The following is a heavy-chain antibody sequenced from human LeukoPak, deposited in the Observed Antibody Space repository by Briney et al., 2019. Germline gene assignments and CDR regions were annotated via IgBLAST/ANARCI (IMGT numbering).Heavy chain of an antibody. CDR3: ARLVNYGSGCYYPDY. CDR2: INHRGST. CDR1: GGSFSGYY. J-gene: IGHJ4*02. D-gene: IGHD3-10*01. V-gene: IGHV4-34*01. Sequence: PSETLSLTCAVYGGSFSGYYWSWIRQPPGRGLEWIGEINHRGSTNYNPSLKSRVTISVDTSKNHFSLKLSSVTAADTAVYYCARLVNYGSGCYYPDYWGQGTLVTVSS.